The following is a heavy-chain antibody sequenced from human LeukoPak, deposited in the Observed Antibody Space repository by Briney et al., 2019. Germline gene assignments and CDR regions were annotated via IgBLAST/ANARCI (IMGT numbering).Heavy chain of an antibody. CDR1: GYSFSGYY. J-gene: IGHJ4*02. D-gene: IGHD2-15*01. CDR3: ARDGGGSCYDY. CDR2: INPNSGGT. Sequence: ASVKVSCKASGYSFSGYYMHWVREAPGQGLEWMGWINPNSGGTKYAQKFQGRVTMTWDTSISTAYMELSRLRSDDTAVYYCARDGGGSCYDYWGQGTLVTVSS. V-gene: IGHV1-2*02.